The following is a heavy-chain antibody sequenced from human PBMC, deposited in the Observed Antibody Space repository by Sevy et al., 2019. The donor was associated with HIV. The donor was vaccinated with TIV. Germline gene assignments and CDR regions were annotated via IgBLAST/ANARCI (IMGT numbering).Heavy chain of an antibody. V-gene: IGHV3-21*01. CDR3: ARSTYYYASGTVRKSDF. Sequence: GGSLRLSCAASGFTFTSYSMSWFRQAPGRGLEWVSSISKYSNYIHYANSVEGRFTISRDNAQDSMSLQMTSLRAEDTALYFCARSTYYYASGTVRKSDFWGQGTLVTVSS. J-gene: IGHJ4*01. CDR1: GFTFTSYS. CDR2: ISKYSNYI. D-gene: IGHD3-10*01.